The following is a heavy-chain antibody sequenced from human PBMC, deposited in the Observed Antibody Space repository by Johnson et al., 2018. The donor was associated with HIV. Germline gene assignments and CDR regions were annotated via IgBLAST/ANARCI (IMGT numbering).Heavy chain of an antibody. D-gene: IGHD1-26*01. CDR3: ARDGSGLWELEGGDAFDI. V-gene: IGHV3-30*04. CDR1: GFTFSSYA. J-gene: IGHJ3*02. CDR2: ISYDGSNK. Sequence: QVQLVESGGGVVQPGRSLRLSCAASGFTFSSYAMHWVRQAPGKGLEWVAVISYDGSNKYYADSVEGRFTISRDNSKNTLYLQMNSLRAEDTAVYYCARDGSGLWELEGGDAFDIWGQGTMVTVSS.